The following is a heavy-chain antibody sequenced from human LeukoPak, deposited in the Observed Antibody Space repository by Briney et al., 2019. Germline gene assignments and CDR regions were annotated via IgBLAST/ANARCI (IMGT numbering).Heavy chain of an antibody. CDR1: GGSISSSSYY. CDR2: IYYSGST. J-gene: IGHJ5*02. D-gene: IGHD1-20*01. Sequence: SETLSLTCTVSGGSISSSSYYWGWIRQPPGKGLEWIGSIYYSGSTYYNPSLKSRVTISVDTSKNQFSLKLSSVTAADTAVYYCAAITGSRWFDPWGQGTLVTVSS. CDR3: AAITGSRWFDP. V-gene: IGHV4-39*07.